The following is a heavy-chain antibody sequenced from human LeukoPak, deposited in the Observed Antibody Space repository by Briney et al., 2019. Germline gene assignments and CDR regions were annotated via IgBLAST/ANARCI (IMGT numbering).Heavy chain of an antibody. D-gene: IGHD5-24*01. J-gene: IGHJ4*02. Sequence: PGGSLRLSCAASRFTFSTYSMNWVRQAPGKGLEWVAVISYDGSDKYYADSVKGRFTISRDNSKNTLYLQMNNLRREDTAVYYCARDKGMAQAGGFDYWGQGTLVTVSS. CDR3: ARDKGMAQAGGFDY. V-gene: IGHV3-30*04. CDR2: ISYDGSDK. CDR1: RFTFSTYS.